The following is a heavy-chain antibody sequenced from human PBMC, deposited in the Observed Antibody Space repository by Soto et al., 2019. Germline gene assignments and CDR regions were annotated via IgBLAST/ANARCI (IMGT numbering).Heavy chain of an antibody. D-gene: IGHD3-10*01. Sequence: QVQLQESGPGLVRPSQTLSLTCTVSGGSISSGGYYWSWIRQHPGKGLEWIGYIYYSGSTYYNPSLKSRVTISVDTSKNQFSLKLSSVTAADTAVYYCARDYWFGDNYYYGMDVWGQGTTVTVSS. CDR1: GGSISSGGYY. J-gene: IGHJ6*02. CDR3: ARDYWFGDNYYYGMDV. V-gene: IGHV4-31*03. CDR2: IYYSGST.